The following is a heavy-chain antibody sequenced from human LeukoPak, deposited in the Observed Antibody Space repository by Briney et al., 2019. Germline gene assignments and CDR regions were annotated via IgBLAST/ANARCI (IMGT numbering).Heavy chain of an antibody. CDR2: INRSGST. CDR1: GGSFSGYY. V-gene: IGHV4-34*01. Sequence: SETLSLTCAVYGGSFSGYYWSWIRQPPGKGLEWIGEINRSGSTNYNPSLKSRVTISVDTSKNQFSLKLSSVTAADTAVYYCARAHYYYMDVWGKGTTVTVSS. CDR3: ARAHYYYMDV. J-gene: IGHJ6*03.